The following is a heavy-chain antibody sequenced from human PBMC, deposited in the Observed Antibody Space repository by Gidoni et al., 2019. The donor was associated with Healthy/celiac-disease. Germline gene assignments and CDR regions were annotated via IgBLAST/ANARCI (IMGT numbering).Heavy chain of an antibody. V-gene: IGHV3-15*01. D-gene: IGHD3-22*01. CDR1: GFTFSNAW. Sequence: EVQLVESGGGLVKPGGSLRLSCAASGFTFSNAWMSWVSQAPGKGLEWVGRIKSKTDGGTTDYAAPVKGRFTISRDDSKNTLYLQMNSLKTEDTAVYYCTTLRYYYDSSGYSGTDYFDYWGQGTLVTVSS. J-gene: IGHJ4*02. CDR3: TTLRYYYDSSGYSGTDYFDY. CDR2: IKSKTDGGTT.